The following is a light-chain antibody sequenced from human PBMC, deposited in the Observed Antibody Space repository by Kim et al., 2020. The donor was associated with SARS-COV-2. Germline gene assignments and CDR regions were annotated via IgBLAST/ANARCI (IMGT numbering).Light chain of an antibody. CDR3: KQSNNWPLT. J-gene: IGKJ4*01. CDR2: SAS. V-gene: IGKV3-15*01. CDR1: QSVSSN. Sequence: EIVMTQSPATLSVSPGERATLSCRASQSVSSNLAWYQQKPGQAPRLLISSASSRATGIPARFSGSGSGTEFTLTISSLQSEDFAVYYCKQSNNWPLTFGGGTKVDIK.